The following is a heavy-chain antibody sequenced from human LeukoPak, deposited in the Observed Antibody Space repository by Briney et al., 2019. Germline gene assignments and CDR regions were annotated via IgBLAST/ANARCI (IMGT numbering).Heavy chain of an antibody. CDR2: IYYGEST. V-gene: IGHV4-39*07. J-gene: IGHJ3*02. D-gene: IGHD5-24*01. CDR3: ARDMEMATIKGAPDAFDI. CDR1: GGSISSSTYH. Sequence: PSETLSLTCTVSGGSISSSTYHWGWIRQPPGKGLEWIGSIYYGESTNYNPSLKSRVTISVDTSKNQFSLKLSSVTAADTAVYYCARDMEMATIKGAPDAFDIWGQGTMVTVSS.